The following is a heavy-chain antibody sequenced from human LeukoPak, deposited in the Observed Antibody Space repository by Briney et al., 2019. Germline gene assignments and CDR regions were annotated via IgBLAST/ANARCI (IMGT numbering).Heavy chain of an antibody. CDR2: IYYSGST. Sequence: PSETLSLTCTVSGGSISSYYWSWIRQPPGKGLEWIGYIYYSGSTNYNPSLKSRVTISVDTSKNQFSLRLSSVTAADTAVYYCAKARVPGGQWLASYWGQGTLVTVSS. CDR1: GGSISSYY. V-gene: IGHV4-59*01. D-gene: IGHD6-19*01. J-gene: IGHJ4*02. CDR3: AKARVPGGQWLASY.